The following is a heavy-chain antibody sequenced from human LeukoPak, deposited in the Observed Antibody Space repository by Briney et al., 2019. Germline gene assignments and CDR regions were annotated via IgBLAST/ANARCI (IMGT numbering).Heavy chain of an antibody. CDR2: INHTGSA. V-gene: IGHV4-34*01. CDR3: ARERRVGYYFDS. J-gene: IGHJ4*02. Sequence: SETLSLTCAVYGGSLSGYYWVWIRQPPEKGLDWIGEINHTGSATYNPSLKSRCTISVDTSKNQLSLNLKSVTAADTAAYYCARERRVGYYFDSWGQGTLVTVSS. CDR1: GGSLSGYY. D-gene: IGHD2-8*01.